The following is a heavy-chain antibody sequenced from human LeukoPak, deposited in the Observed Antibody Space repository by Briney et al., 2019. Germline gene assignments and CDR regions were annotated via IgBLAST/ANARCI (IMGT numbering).Heavy chain of an antibody. J-gene: IGHJ4*02. CDR1: GYTFTGYY. CDR3: ARDRMVRGVKARTMPIGY. V-gene: IGHV1-2*02. CDR2: INPNSGGT. D-gene: IGHD3-10*01. Sequence: ASVKVSCKASGYTFTGYYIHWVRQAPRQGLEWMVWINPNSGGTKYAQKFQGRVTMARGTSISTAYMELSGLISDDTAVYYCARDRMVRGVKARTMPIGYWGQGTLVTVSS.